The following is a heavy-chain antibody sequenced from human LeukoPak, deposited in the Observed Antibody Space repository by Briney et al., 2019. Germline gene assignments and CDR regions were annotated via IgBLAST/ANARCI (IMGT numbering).Heavy chain of an antibody. D-gene: IGHD2-2*01. V-gene: IGHV3-23*01. Sequence: GGSLRLSCAASGFTFGSNAMSCVRQAPGKGLEWLSAITNSGANTYYADSVKGRFTISRDNSENTLYLQMNNLRAEDTAVYYCAKLGDCSSSSCYPRTPIDYWGQGTLVTVSS. CDR1: GFTFGSNA. J-gene: IGHJ4*02. CDR3: AKLGDCSSSSCYPRTPIDY. CDR2: ITNSGANT.